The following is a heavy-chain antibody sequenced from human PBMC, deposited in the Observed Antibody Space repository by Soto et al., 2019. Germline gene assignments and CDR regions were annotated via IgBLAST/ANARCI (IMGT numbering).Heavy chain of an antibody. Sequence: PGGSLRLSCAASGFTFSSYAMSWVRQAPGKGLEWVSTISGSGAGTDSADSVKGRFTISRDNSKNTLYLQMNSLRAEDTALYYCALSTNGGSPYWGQGTLVTVS. CDR1: GFTFSSYA. CDR2: ISGSGAGT. J-gene: IGHJ4*02. V-gene: IGHV3-23*01. D-gene: IGHD2-8*01. CDR3: ALSTNGGSPY.